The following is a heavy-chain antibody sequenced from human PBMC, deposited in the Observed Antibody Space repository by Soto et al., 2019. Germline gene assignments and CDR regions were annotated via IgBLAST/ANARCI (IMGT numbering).Heavy chain of an antibody. Sequence: ASVKVSCKAYGYSFTGYGMHLVRQAPGQRLEWMGWINAGNGNTKYSQKFQGRVTITRDTSASTAYMELSSLRSEDTAVYYCARERYTFSLDQWGQGTLVTVSS. D-gene: IGHD1-20*01. CDR2: INAGNGNT. J-gene: IGHJ4*02. CDR3: ARERYTFSLDQ. V-gene: IGHV1-3*01. CDR1: GYSFTGYG.